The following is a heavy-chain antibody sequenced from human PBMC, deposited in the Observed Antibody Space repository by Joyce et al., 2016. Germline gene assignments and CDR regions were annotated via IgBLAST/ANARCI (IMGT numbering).Heavy chain of an antibody. CDR3: AITTSGQFYFDY. D-gene: IGHD1-1*01. V-gene: IGHV1-69*01. CDR1: GGSFNTSA. CDR2: FIPSFRKP. Sequence: QVQLVQSGSEVKKPGSSVQVSCLASGGSFNTSAVSWVRQAPGQGLEWMGGFIPSFRKPRYAQNSQGRVTITAAASTSTAYMELNSLRSDDTAVYYCAITTSGQFYFDYWGQGTLVTVSS. J-gene: IGHJ4*02.